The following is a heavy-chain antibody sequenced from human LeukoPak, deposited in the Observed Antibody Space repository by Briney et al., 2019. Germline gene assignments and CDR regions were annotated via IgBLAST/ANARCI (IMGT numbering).Heavy chain of an antibody. V-gene: IGHV3-30-3*01. D-gene: IGHD2-2*01. CDR2: ISYDGSNK. CDR3: ARDDIVVVPAANGMDV. CDR1: GFTFSSYA. Sequence: GGSLRLSCAASGFTFSSYAMHWVRQAPGKGLEWVAVISYDGSNKYYADSVKGRFTISRDNSKNTLYLQMNSLRAEDTAVYYCARDDIVVVPAANGMDVWGQGTTVTVSS. J-gene: IGHJ6*02.